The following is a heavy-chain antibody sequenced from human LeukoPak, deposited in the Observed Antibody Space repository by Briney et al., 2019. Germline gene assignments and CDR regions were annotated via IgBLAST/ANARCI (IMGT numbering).Heavy chain of an antibody. CDR2: IIPILGIA. Sequence: SVKVSCKASGGTFSSYTISWVRQAPGQGLEWMGRIIPILGIANYAQKFQGRVTITADKSTSTAYMELSGLRSEDTAVYYCARDRGGGGYCSSTSCYSFDYWGQGTLVTVSS. D-gene: IGHD2-2*02. CDR1: GGTFSSYT. CDR3: ARDRGGGGYCSSTSCYSFDY. J-gene: IGHJ4*02. V-gene: IGHV1-69*04.